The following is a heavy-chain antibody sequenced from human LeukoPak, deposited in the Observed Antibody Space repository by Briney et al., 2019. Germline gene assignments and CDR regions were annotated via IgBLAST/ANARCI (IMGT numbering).Heavy chain of an antibody. J-gene: IGHJ6*02. D-gene: IGHD3-3*01. CDR3: ARDPRFLEWLPNYGMDV. Sequence: GGSLRLSCAASGFTFSDYYMSRIRQAPGKGLEWVSYISSSGSTIYYADSVKGRFTISRDNAKNSLYLQMNSLRAEDTAVYYCARDPRFLEWLPNYGMDVWGQGTTVTVSS. CDR1: GFTFSDYY. V-gene: IGHV3-11*01. CDR2: ISSSGSTI.